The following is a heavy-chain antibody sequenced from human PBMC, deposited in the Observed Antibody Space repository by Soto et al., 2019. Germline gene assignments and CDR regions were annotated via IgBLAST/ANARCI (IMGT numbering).Heavy chain of an antibody. D-gene: IGHD2-15*01. CDR1: GGTISGSTYY. J-gene: IGHJ6*02. Sequence: SETLSLTCSVSGGTISGSTYYWGWIRQPPGRDLDYIGSISQSGRTYYNPSLKSRVTISIDTSKKQFTLKLSTVTAADTAVYYCARFIVVVAATSYYGMDVWGQGTTVTVSS. V-gene: IGHV4-39*06. CDR3: ARFIVVVAATSYYGMDV. CDR2: ISQSGRT.